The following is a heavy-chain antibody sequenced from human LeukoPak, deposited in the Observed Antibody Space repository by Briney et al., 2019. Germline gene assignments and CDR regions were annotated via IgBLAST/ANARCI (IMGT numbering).Heavy chain of an antibody. CDR3: ARDLSGSLYFDY. J-gene: IGHJ4*02. Sequence: RSSETLSLTCTVSGASISSYYYNWIRQTAGGGLEWIGRLYISGSTDYNPSLKSRVTISVDTSNNQFSLKLNSVTAADTAVYFCARDLSGSLYFDYWGQGVLVTVSS. CDR1: GASISSYY. D-gene: IGHD3-10*01. CDR2: LYISGST. V-gene: IGHV4-4*07.